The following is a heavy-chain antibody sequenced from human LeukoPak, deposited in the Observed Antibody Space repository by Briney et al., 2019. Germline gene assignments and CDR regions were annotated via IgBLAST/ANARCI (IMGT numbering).Heavy chain of an antibody. D-gene: IGHD6-6*01. CDR3: ARHRAYSSSSPFDY. Sequence: SETLSLTCTVSGDSISSSSYYWGWIRQPPGKGLEWIGSIYYSGSTNYNPSLKSRVTMFVDMSKNQFSLRLSSVTAADTAVYYCARHRAYSSSSPFDYWGQGTLVTVSS. V-gene: IGHV4-39*01. CDR1: GDSISSSSYY. J-gene: IGHJ4*02. CDR2: IYYSGST.